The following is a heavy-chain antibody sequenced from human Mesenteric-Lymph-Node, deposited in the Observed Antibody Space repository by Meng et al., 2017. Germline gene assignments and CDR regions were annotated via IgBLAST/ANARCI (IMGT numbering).Heavy chain of an antibody. D-gene: IGHD2-21*01. J-gene: IGHJ4*02. V-gene: IGHV4-30-4*01. CDR3: AREGRSHQVGVSVY. Sequence: QVQLQVSGPGLVQPSQTLSLTGTVSGGSISSGDYYWSWIRQPPGKGLEWIGYIYNSGSTYYNPSLKSRVTISVDTSKNQFSLKLRFVTAADTAVYYCAREGRSHQVGVSVYWGQGNLVTVSS. CDR2: IYNSGST. CDR1: GGSISSGDYY.